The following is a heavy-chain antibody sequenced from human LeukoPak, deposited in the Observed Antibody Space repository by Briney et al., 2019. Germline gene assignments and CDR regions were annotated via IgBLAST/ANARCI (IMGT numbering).Heavy chain of an antibody. V-gene: IGHV4-31*03. CDR1: GGSISSGGYY. D-gene: IGHD3-9*01. Sequence: SSQTLSLTCTVSGGSISSGGYYWSWIRQHPGKGLEWIGEINHSGSTNYNPSLKSRVTISVDTSNNQFSLKLSSVTAADTAVYYCARGVLGPIYYDIFHYYYYGMDVWGKGTTVTVSS. J-gene: IGHJ6*04. CDR2: INHSGST. CDR3: ARGVLGPIYYDIFHYYYYGMDV.